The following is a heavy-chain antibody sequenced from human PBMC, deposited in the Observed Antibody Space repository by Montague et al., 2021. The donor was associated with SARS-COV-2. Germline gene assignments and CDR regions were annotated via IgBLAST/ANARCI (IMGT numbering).Heavy chain of an antibody. Sequence: SETLSLTCTVSGGSISSNNWCWSRQPPAKGLEWIGYVNYNGSTNYNPTLQSRVTITVDTSKNQCSLKLSSVTAAGTAVYYCARGFDYWGQGTLVTVSS. CDR3: ARGFDY. J-gene: IGHJ4*02. CDR1: GGSISSNN. V-gene: IGHV4-59*13. CDR2: VNYNGST.